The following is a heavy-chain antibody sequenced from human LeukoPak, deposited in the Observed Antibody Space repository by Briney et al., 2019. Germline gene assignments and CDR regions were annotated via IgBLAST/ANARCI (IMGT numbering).Heavy chain of an antibody. J-gene: IGHJ4*02. Sequence: GASVKVSCKASGYTFTSYAMHWVRQAPGQRLEWTGWINAGNGNTKYSQKFQGRVTITRDTSASTAYMELSSLRSEDTAVYYCAMGPTGYYMWFGYWGQGTLVTVSS. CDR1: GYTFTSYA. D-gene: IGHD3-9*01. V-gene: IGHV1-3*01. CDR3: AMGPTGYYMWFGY. CDR2: INAGNGNT.